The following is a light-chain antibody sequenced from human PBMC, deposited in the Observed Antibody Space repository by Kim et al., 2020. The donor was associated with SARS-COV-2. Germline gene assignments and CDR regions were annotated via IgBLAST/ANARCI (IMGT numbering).Light chain of an antibody. Sequence: DIQMTQSPSTLSAFVRNRVTITCRASQSVDSWLAWYQQQPAKAPKLLIYQASKLASGVPSRFSGSGSGTDFTLTISNLQPDDSAIYYCKQYETYWTFGPGTKVDIK. CDR2: QAS. CDR1: QSVDSW. V-gene: IGKV1-5*03. CDR3: KQYETYWT. J-gene: IGKJ1*01.